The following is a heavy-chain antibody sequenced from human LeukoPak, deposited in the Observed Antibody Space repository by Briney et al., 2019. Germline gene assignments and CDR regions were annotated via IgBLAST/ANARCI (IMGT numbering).Heavy chain of an antibody. V-gene: IGHV4-34*01. CDR3: AKSNGYGLIDV. CDR2: INHSGST. Sequence: SETLSLTCAVYGGSFSGYYWSWIRQPPGKGLEWIGEINHSGSTNYNPSLKSRVTISVDTSRNQFSLKLSSVTAADTAVYYCAKSNGYGLIDVWGQGTMVTVSS. D-gene: IGHD3-22*01. CDR1: GGSFSGYY. J-gene: IGHJ3*01.